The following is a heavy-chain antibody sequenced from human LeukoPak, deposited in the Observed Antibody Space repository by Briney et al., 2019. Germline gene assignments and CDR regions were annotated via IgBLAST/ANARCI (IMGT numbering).Heavy chain of an antibody. CDR3: AKDTPISVTTGSDAFDI. CDR1: GFTFSSYA. Sequence: GGSLRLSCAASGFTFSSYAMSWVRQAPGKGLEWVSAISGSGGSTYYADSVTGRFTISRANAKNTRYLQMNSLRAEDTAVYHCAKDTPISVTTGSDAFDIWGQGTMVTVSS. D-gene: IGHD4-17*01. CDR2: ISGSGGST. V-gene: IGHV3-23*01. J-gene: IGHJ3*02.